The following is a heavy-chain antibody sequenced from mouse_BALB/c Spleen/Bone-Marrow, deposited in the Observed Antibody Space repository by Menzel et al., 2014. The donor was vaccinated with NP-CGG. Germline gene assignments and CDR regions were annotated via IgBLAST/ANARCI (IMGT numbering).Heavy chain of an antibody. J-gene: IGHJ3*01. CDR3: ARVPYANYAAF. Sequence: QVTLKECGPGILKPSQPLSLTCSFSGFLLSTSGMGVGWIRQPSGEGLEWLAHIWWDDDKYYNPSLKSRLTISKDTSXNQVFLKITSVDTADTATYYCARVPYANYAAFWGQGTLVTVSA. V-gene: IGHV8-8*01. CDR2: IWWDDDK. D-gene: IGHD2-10*02. CDR1: GFLLSTSGMG.